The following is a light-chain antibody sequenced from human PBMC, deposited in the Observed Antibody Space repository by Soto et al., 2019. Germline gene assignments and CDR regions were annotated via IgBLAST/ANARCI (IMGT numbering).Light chain of an antibody. CDR2: GAS. J-gene: IGKJ5*01. Sequence: EIILTQSPDTLSFSPGERATLSCRASQTVSSNYLAWCQQRPGQAPRLLIYGASTMAAGIPDRFSGSGSGTDFTLTITRLEPEDSAVYFCQQYTGPPTTFGQGTRLEIK. CDR1: QTVSSNY. V-gene: IGKV3-20*01. CDR3: QQYTGPPTT.